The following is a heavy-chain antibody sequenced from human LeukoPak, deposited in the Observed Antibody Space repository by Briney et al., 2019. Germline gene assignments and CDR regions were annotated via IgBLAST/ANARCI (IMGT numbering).Heavy chain of an antibody. Sequence: NPGGSLRLSCAASGFAFSSDSMNWVRQAPGKGLEWVSSISSSSSYIYYADSVKGRFTISRDNAKNSPYLQMNSLRAEDTAVYYCARDPYSGLFDYWGQGTLVTVSS. J-gene: IGHJ4*02. CDR2: ISSSSSYI. D-gene: IGHD4-11*01. CDR3: ARDPYSGLFDY. CDR1: GFAFSSDS. V-gene: IGHV3-21*01.